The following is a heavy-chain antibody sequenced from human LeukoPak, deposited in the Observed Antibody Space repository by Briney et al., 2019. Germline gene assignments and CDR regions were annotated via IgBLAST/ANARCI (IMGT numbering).Heavy chain of an antibody. D-gene: IGHD5-12*01. Sequence: SETLSLTCTVSGGSISSYYWSWIRQPAGRGLEWIGRIYTSGSTNYNPSLKSRVTISVDKSKNQFSLKLSSVTAADTAVYYCARVEWGGFYYFDYWGQGTLVTVSS. CDR1: GGSISSYY. CDR2: IYTSGST. V-gene: IGHV4-4*07. CDR3: ARVEWGGFYYFDY. J-gene: IGHJ4*02.